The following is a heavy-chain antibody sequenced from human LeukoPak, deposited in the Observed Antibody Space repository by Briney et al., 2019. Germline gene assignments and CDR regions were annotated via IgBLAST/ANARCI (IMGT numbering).Heavy chain of an antibody. V-gene: IGHV3-23*01. CDR3: AKDRQWLVLNLYFDY. D-gene: IGHD6-19*01. J-gene: IGHJ4*02. CDR2: ISGSGGST. CDR1: GFTFSSYA. Sequence: PGGSLRLSCAASGFTFSSYAMSWVRQAPGKGLEWVSAISGSGGSTHYADSVKGRFTISRDNSKNTLYLQMNSLRAEDTAVYYCAKDRQWLVLNLYFDYWGQGTLVTVSS.